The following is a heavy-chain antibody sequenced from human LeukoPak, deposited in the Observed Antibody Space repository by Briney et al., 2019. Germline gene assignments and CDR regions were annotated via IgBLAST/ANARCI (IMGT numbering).Heavy chain of an antibody. CDR1: GGSISSYY. J-gene: IGHJ5*02. D-gene: IGHD3-10*01. CDR3: AKYGWGSYSNWFET. Sequence: SETLSLTCTVSGGSISSYYWSWIRQPPGKGLEWIGYIYYSGSTNYNPSLKSRVTISVDTSKNQFSLKLSSVTAADTAVYYCAKYGWGSYSNWFETWGEGTLVTVSS. CDR2: IYYSGST. V-gene: IGHV4-59*08.